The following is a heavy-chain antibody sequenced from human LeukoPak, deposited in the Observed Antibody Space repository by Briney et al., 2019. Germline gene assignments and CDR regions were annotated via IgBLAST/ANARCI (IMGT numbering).Heavy chain of an antibody. CDR2: IYSGGST. D-gene: IGHD6-13*01. J-gene: IGHJ4*02. V-gene: IGHV3-53*01. CDR1: GFTFGSYA. Sequence: GGSLRLSCAGSGFTFGSYATHWVRQAPGKGLEWVSVIYSGGSTYYADSVKGRFTISRDNSKNTLYLQMNSLRAEDTAVYYCARGLSIAAAGRDYWGQGTLVTVSS. CDR3: ARGLSIAAAGRDY.